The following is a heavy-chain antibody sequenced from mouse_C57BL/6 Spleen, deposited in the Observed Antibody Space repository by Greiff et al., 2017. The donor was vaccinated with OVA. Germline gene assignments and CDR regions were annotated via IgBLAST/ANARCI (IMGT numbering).Heavy chain of an antibody. Sequence: EVKLVESGGGLVKPGGSLKLSCAASGFTFSDYGMHWVRQAPEKGLEWVAYISSGSSTIYYADTVKGRFTISRDNAKNTLFLQMTSLRSEDTAMYYCARQDGSWFAYWGQGTLVTVSA. CDR2: ISSGSSTI. CDR3: ARQDGSWFAY. D-gene: IGHD1-1*01. V-gene: IGHV5-17*01. CDR1: GFTFSDYG. J-gene: IGHJ3*01.